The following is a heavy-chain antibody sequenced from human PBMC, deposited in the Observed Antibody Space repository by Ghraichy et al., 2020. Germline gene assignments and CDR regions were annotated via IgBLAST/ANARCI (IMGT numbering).Heavy chain of an antibody. CDR1: GGTFSSYA. CDR3: ARDPYDFWSGYYTSYYYYGMDV. D-gene: IGHD3-3*01. J-gene: IGHJ6*02. CDR2: IIPIFGTA. Sequence: SVKVSCKASGGTFSSYAISWVRQAPGQGLEWMGGIIPIFGTANYAQKFQGRVTITADESTSTAYMELSSLRSEDTAVYYCARDPYDFWSGYYTSYYYYGMDVWGQGTTVTVSS. V-gene: IGHV1-69*13.